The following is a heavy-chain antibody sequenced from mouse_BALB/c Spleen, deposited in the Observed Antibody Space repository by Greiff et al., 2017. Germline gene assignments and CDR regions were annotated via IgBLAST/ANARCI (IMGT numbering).Heavy chain of an antibody. CDR3: ARSGGDY. V-gene: IGHV5-17*02. D-gene: IGHD1-3*01. Sequence: EVMLVESGGGLVQPGGSRKLSCAASGFTFSSFGMHWVRQAPEKGLEWVAYISSGSSTIYYADTVKGRFTLSRDNPKNTLFLQMTSLRSEDTAMYYCARSGGDYWGQGTTLTVSS. CDR2: ISSGSSTI. J-gene: IGHJ2*01. CDR1: GFTFSSFG.